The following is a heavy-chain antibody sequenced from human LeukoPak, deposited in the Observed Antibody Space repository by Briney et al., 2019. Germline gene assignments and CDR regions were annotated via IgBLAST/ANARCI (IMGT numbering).Heavy chain of an antibody. Sequence: PSETLSLTCTVSGDSLNSYYWTWIRQPPGEGLHWIGYIFYSGSSNYNASLRSRVAISVDTSKNQFSLKLTSVTAADTAVYYCAGRAARFFDYWGQGIQVTVSS. CDR2: IFYSGSS. J-gene: IGHJ4*02. CDR3: AGRAARFFDY. D-gene: IGHD6-25*01. V-gene: IGHV4-59*01. CDR1: GDSLNSYY.